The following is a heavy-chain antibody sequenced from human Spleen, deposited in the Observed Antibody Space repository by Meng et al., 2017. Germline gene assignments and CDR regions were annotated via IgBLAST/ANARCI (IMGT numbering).Heavy chain of an antibody. V-gene: IGHV4-34*01. J-gene: IGHJ4*02. CDR1: GGSFSDYY. CDR2: INHSGST. D-gene: IGHD2-8*01. Sequence: VQLQQWGAGLLKPSETLSMTCVVSGGSFSDYYWSWIRQSPGKGLEWIGEINHSGSTNYNPSLESRATISVDTSQNNLSLKLSSVTAADSAVYYCARGPTKMAHDFDYWGQGTLVTVSS. CDR3: ARGPTKMAHDFDY.